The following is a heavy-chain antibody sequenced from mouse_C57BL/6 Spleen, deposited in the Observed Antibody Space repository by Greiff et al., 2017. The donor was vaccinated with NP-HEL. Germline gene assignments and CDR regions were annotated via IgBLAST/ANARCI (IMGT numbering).Heavy chain of an antibody. CDR1: GYTFTSYW. CDR2: IDPSDSYT. D-gene: IGHD2-3*01. V-gene: IGHV1-69*01. CDR3: ARCDGYFYWYFDV. J-gene: IGHJ1*03. Sequence: QVHVKQPGAELVMPGASVKLSCKASGYTFTSYWMHWVKQRPGQGLEWIGEIDPSDSYTNYNQKFKGKSTLTVDKSSSTAYMQLSSLTSEDSAVYYCARCDGYFYWYFDVWGTGTTVTVSS.